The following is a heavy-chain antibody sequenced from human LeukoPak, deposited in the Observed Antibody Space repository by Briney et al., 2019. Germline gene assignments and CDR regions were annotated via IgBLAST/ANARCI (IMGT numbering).Heavy chain of an antibody. CDR2: ISFDGSNK. CDR3: AKDTTVTTWTIHY. Sequence: GGSLRLSCAASGFTFSNYYMSWIRQAPGKGLEWEAAISFDGSNKYYADPLKGRFTISRDNSKNTLYLQMNSLRTEDTAVYYCAKDTTVTTWTIHYWGQGTLVSVSS. V-gene: IGHV3-30*18. J-gene: IGHJ4*02. D-gene: IGHD4-17*01. CDR1: GFTFSNYY.